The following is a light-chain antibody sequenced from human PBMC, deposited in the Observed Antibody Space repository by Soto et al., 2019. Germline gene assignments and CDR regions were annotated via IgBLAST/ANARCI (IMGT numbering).Light chain of an antibody. V-gene: IGKV1-5*01. CDR3: QQYNNYSEA. CDR1: QSISSW. Sequence: IPLNHTHSTLSPSLGDGVPNNSRASQSISSWLAWYQQKPGKAPKLLIYDASSLGSGVPSRFSGSGSATEFTLTISSLQPDDFATYYCQQYNNYSEAFGQGTKVDIK. J-gene: IGKJ1*01. CDR2: DAS.